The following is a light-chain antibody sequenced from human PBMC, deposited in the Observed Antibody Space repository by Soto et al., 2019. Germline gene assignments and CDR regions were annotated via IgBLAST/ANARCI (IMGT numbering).Light chain of an antibody. V-gene: IGKV4-1*01. CDR2: WAS. CDR3: QQYYSTPLT. Sequence: DIVMTQSPDSMAVSLGERATINCKSSQRVLYSTNNKKYLAWYHQKPGQPPKLLIYWASTRESGFPDRFSGSGSGTDFTLTISSLQAEDVAVYYCQQYYSTPLTFGHGTKVEIK. CDR1: QRVLYSTNNKKY. J-gene: IGKJ1*01.